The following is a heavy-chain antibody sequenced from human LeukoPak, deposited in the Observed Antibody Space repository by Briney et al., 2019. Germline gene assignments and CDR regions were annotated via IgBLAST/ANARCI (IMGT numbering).Heavy chain of an antibody. V-gene: IGHV4-31*03. CDR3: ARGVIPADSPNNWFDP. Sequence: SETLSLTCTVSGGSINSTNCYWSWLRQHPGKGLEWIGYIYYTGSTYYNPSLKSRVTISLDSSKNQFSLKLNSVTAADTAVFYCARGVIPADSPNNWFDPWGQGTLVTVSS. CDR2: IYYTGST. J-gene: IGHJ5*02. CDR1: GGSINSTNCY. D-gene: IGHD2/OR15-2a*01.